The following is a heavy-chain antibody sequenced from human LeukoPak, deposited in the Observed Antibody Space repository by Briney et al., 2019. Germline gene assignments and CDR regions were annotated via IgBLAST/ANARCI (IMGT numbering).Heavy chain of an antibody. CDR2: ISGRDDIT. Sequence: GGSLRLSCVASGFTFESYDMTWVRQAPGKGLEWVSGISGRDDITHYADSVKGRFTISRDNSKNTLYLQLTILRVEDTAVYYCATGPNICTGTSCFYPGSNWGLGTLVAVSS. CDR3: ATGPNICTGTSCFYPGSN. J-gene: IGHJ4*02. D-gene: IGHD2-2*01. CDR1: GFTFESYD. V-gene: IGHV3-23*01.